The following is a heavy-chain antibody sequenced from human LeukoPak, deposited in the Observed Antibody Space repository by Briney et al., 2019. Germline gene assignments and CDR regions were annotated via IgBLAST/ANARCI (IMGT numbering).Heavy chain of an antibody. Sequence: VASVKVSCKASGFTFTSCAMQWVRQARGQRLEWIGWIVVGSGNTNYAQKFQERVTITRDMSTSTAYMELSSLRSEDTAVYYCAAAGLRYDFWSGTTFRSRFDPWGQGTLVTVSS. CDR2: IVVGSGNT. CDR3: AAAGLRYDFWSGTTFRSRFDP. CDR1: GFTFTSCA. V-gene: IGHV1-58*02. D-gene: IGHD3-3*01. J-gene: IGHJ5*02.